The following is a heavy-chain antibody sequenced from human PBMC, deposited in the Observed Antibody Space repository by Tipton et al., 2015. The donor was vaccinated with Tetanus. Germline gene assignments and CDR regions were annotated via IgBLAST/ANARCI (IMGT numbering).Heavy chain of an antibody. Sequence: QLVQSGGEMKKPGASVKVSCKASGYTFISYGMTWVRQAPGQGLEWMGTISVYNGNTEYAQKVQGRVTMTADRPTSTAYMELRSLRSDDTAVYYCARGRGGAPWYPLDNWGQGTLVTVSS. CDR3: ARGRGGAPWYPLDN. CDR1: GYTFISYG. V-gene: IGHV1-18*01. J-gene: IGHJ4*02. D-gene: IGHD2-21*01. CDR2: ISVYNGNT.